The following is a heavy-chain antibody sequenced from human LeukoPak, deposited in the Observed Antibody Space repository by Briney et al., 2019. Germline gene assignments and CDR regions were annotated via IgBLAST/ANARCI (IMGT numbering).Heavy chain of an antibody. CDR3: ARDQGHGGNSWDY. Sequence: GASVKVSCKVSGYTFTVYYMHWVRQAPGQGLEWLGWINPNSGGTNYAQNFQGRVTMTRDTSISTAYMGLSRLRSDDTAVYYCARDQGHGGNSWDYWGQGTLVTVSS. CDR2: INPNSGGT. V-gene: IGHV1-2*02. D-gene: IGHD4-23*01. CDR1: GYTFTVYY. J-gene: IGHJ4*02.